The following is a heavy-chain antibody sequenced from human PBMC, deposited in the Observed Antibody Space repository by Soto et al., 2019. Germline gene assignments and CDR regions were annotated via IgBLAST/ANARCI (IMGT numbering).Heavy chain of an antibody. J-gene: IGHJ4*02. Sequence: SETLSLTCTVSGGSISSYYWSWSLQPPGKGLEWIGYIYYSGSTNYNPSLKSRVTISVDTSKNQFSLKLSSVTAADTAVYYCARGIAVAGTNREYYFDCWGQGTLVTVSS. CDR2: IYYSGST. CDR1: GGSISSYY. D-gene: IGHD6-19*01. V-gene: IGHV4-59*01. CDR3: ARGIAVAGTNREYYFDC.